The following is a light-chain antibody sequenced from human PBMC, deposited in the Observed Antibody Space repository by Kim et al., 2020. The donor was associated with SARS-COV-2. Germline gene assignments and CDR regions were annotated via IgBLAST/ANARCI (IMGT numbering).Light chain of an antibody. CDR2: SKD. CDR1: SLRIYY. V-gene: IGLV3-19*01. J-gene: IGLJ2*01. CDR3: NSRDSNDYVV. Sequence: ALGQTVRITCQGDSLRIYYATWYQQKPGQAPKVVIYSKDNRPSGVPDRFSGSSSGNTAYLTITGTQAGDEADYYCNSRDSNDYVVFGGGTKVTVL.